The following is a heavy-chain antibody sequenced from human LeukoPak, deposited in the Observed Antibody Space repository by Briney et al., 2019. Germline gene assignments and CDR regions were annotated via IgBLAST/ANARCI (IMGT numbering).Heavy chain of an antibody. CDR2: ISYDGSNK. J-gene: IGHJ4*02. CDR3: ARAQSDFNGSGGDY. Sequence: QPGGSLRLSCAASGFTFSSYAMHWVRQAPGKGLEWVAVISYDGSNKYYADSVKGRFTISRDNSKNTLYLQMNSLRAEDTAVYYCARAQSDFNGSGGDYWGQGTLVTVSS. D-gene: IGHD3-10*01. V-gene: IGHV3-30*04. CDR1: GFTFSSYA.